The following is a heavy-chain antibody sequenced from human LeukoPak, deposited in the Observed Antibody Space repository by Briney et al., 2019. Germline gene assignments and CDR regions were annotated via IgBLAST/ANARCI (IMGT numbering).Heavy chain of an antibody. CDR1: GGSFSGYY. CDR3: ARGPIGSYYDSREYNWFDP. D-gene: IGHD3-22*01. CDR2: INHSGST. Sequence: SETLSLTCAVYGGSFSGYYWSWIRQPPGKGLEWIGEINHSGSTNYNPSLKSRVTISVDTSKNQFSLKLSSVTAADTAVYYCARGPIGSYYDSREYNWFDPWGQGTLVTVSS. J-gene: IGHJ5*02. V-gene: IGHV4-34*01.